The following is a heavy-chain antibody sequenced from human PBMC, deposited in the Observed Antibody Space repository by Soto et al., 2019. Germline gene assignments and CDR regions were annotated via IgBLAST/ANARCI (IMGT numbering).Heavy chain of an antibody. CDR3: AKNRTAVAGNRDYFFDY. V-gene: IGHV3-23*01. J-gene: IGHJ4*02. CDR2: ISGSGGTT. Sequence: GGSLRLSCAASGFTFSSYALSWVRQAPGKGLEWVSGISGSGGTTYYADSVKGRFTISRDNSKNTLYLQVNSLRAEDTAVYYCAKNRTAVAGNRDYFFDYWGQGT. D-gene: IGHD6-19*01. CDR1: GFTFSSYA.